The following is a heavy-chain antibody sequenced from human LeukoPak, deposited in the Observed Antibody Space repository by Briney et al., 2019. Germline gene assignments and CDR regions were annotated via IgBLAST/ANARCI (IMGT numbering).Heavy chain of an antibody. V-gene: IGHV3-74*01. CDR1: GFTFSNYW. J-gene: IGHJ4*02. CDR2: NRDGSTT. Sequence: GGSLRLSCAASGFTFSNYWVHWVRHAPGKGLVWVSRNRDGSTTNYADSVKGRFIVSRDNAKNTLNLQMNSLRAEDTAVYYCARDRKSGESSEIDFWGQGTLVTVSS. CDR3: ARDRKSGESSEIDF. D-gene: IGHD3-10*01.